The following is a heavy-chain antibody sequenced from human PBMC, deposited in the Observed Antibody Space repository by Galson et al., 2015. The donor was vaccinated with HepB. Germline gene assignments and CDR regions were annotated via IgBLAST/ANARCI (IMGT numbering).Heavy chain of an antibody. CDR2: ISSSRLYT. J-gene: IGHJ4*02. CDR1: GFTFSDYN. Sequence: SLRLSCAVSGFTFSDYNMSWIRQAPGKGLEWISYISSSRLYTNYADSVKGRFTISRDNAKNSLYLQISSARAEDTALYYCARVADADYGDHSHFDYWGQGTLVTVSS. V-gene: IGHV3-11*06. CDR3: ARVADADYGDHSHFDY. D-gene: IGHD4-17*01.